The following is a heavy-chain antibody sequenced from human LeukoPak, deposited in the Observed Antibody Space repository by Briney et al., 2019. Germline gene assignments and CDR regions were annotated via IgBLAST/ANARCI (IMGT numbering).Heavy chain of an antibody. J-gene: IGHJ5*02. CDR3: ARSGRPLTYYYGSGSYRNWFDP. CDR2: IYYSGST. Sequence: KPSETLSLTCTVSGGSISSYYWSWIRQPPGKGLDWIGYIYYSGSTNYNPSLKSRVTISVDTSKNQFSLKLSSVAAADTAVYYCARSGRPLTYYYGSGSYRNWFDPWGQGTLVTVSS. CDR1: GGSISSYY. V-gene: IGHV4-59*01. D-gene: IGHD3-10*01.